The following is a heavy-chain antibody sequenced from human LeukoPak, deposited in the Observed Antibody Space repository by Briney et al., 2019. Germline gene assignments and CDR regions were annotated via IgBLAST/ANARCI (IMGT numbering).Heavy chain of an antibody. CDR2: IYHSGST. Sequence: WIGYIYHSGSTYYNPSLKSRVTISVDTSKNQFSLKLSSVTAADTAVYYCARDSAVGATGWGQGTLVTVSS. CDR3: ARDSAVGATG. J-gene: IGHJ4*02. D-gene: IGHD1-26*01. V-gene: IGHV4-30-2*04.